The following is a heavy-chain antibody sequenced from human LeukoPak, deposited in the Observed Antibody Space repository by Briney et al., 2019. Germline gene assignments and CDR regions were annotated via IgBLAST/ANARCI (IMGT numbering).Heavy chain of an antibody. CDR2: ISSDSSTT. V-gene: IGHV3-48*02. Sequence: GGSLRLSCAASGFTFSSYSMNWVRQAPGQGLEWISYISSDSSTTYYADSVKGRFTISRDNAKNSLYLQMTSLRDEDTAVYYCARVATIFDCWGQGTLVTVSS. CDR1: GFTFSSYS. CDR3: ARVATIFDC. D-gene: IGHD5-12*01. J-gene: IGHJ4*02.